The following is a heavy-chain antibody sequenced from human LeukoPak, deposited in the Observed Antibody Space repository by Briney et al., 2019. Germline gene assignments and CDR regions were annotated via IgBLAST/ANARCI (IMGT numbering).Heavy chain of an antibody. Sequence: ASVKVSCEASGGTFSSYAISWVRQAPGQGLEWMGGIIPIFGTANYAQKFQGRVTITADESTSTAYMELSSLRSEDTAVYYCARGGYCSGGSCYASVDYWGQGTLVTVSS. CDR3: ARGGYCSGGSCYASVDY. CDR1: GGTFSSYA. D-gene: IGHD2-15*01. V-gene: IGHV1-69*13. CDR2: IIPIFGTA. J-gene: IGHJ4*02.